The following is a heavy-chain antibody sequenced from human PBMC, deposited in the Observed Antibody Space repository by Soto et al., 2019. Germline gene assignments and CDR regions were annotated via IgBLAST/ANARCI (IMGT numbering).Heavy chain of an antibody. CDR3: ARHVVWGSQYDAFDI. Sequence: SETLSLTCTVSGGSISSYYWSWIRQPPGKGLEWIGYIYYSGSTNYNPSLKSRVTISVDTSKNQFSLKLSSVTAADTAVYYCARHVVWGSQYDAFDIWGQGTMVTVSS. CDR2: IYYSGST. V-gene: IGHV4-59*08. CDR1: GGSISSYY. J-gene: IGHJ3*02. D-gene: IGHD3-16*01.